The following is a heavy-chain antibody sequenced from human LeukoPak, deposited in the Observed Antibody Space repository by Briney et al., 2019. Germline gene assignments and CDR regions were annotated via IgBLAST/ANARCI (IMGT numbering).Heavy chain of an antibody. CDR1: GCRFTSYW. V-gene: IGHV5-51*01. J-gene: IGHJ4*02. D-gene: IGHD3-22*01. Sequence: GEALKISFKGSGCRFTSYWIGWGRRVPGKGVEYMGIIYSGDSEARYSPSFEGQVTISVDESISTAYLQWSSLKASDTAMYYCVRRGGASSCYYFPAHYFDYWGQGTLVTVSS. CDR2: IYSGDSEA. CDR3: VRRGGASSCYYFPAHYFDY.